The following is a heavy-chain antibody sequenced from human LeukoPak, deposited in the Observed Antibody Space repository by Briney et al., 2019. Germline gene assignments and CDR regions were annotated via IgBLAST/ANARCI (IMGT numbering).Heavy chain of an antibody. D-gene: IGHD3-22*01. CDR3: AKDPRTMIVVVIPYYFDY. J-gene: IGHJ4*02. Sequence: PGGSLRVSCAASGFTFRGYGMHWVRQAPGKGLDWVSVISYDGTNKYYADSVKGRFTISRDNSKNTLYLQMNSLRAEDTAVYYCAKDPRTMIVVVIPYYFDYWGQGTLVTVSS. CDR1: GFTFRGYG. V-gene: IGHV3-30*18. CDR2: ISYDGTNK.